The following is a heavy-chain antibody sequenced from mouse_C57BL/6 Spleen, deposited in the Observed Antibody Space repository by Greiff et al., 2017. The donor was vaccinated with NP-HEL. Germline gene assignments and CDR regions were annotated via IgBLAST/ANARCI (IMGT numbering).Heavy chain of an antibody. V-gene: IGHV1-26*01. CDR1: GYTFTDYY. CDR3: ARRITTVRKNYFDY. CDR2: INPNNGGT. Sequence: EVQLQQSGPELVKPGASVKISCKASGYTFTDYYMNWVKQSHGKSLEWIGDINPNNGGTSYNQKFKGKATLTVDKSSSTAYMELRSLTSEDSAVYYCARRITTVRKNYFDYWGQGTTLTVSS. J-gene: IGHJ2*01. D-gene: IGHD1-1*01.